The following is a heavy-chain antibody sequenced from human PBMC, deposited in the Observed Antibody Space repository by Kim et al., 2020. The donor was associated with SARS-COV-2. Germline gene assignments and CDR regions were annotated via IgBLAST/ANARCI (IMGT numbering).Heavy chain of an antibody. V-gene: IGHV1-46*01. CDR3: ARGDRAVAGSGDAFDI. J-gene: IGHJ3*02. Sequence: ASVKVSCKASGYTFTSYYMHWVRQAPGQGLEWMGIINPSGGSTSYAQKFQGRVTMTRDTSTSTVYMELSSLRSEDTAVYYCARGDRAVAGSGDAFDIWGQGTMVTVSS. D-gene: IGHD6-19*01. CDR1: GYTFTSYY. CDR2: INPSGGST.